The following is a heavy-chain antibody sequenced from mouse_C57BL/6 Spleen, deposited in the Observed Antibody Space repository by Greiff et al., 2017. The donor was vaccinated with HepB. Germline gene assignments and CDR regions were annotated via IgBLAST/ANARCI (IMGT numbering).Heavy chain of an antibody. Sequence: EVQLQQSGAELVRPGASVKLSCTASGFNIKDDYMHWVKQRPEQGLEWIGWIDPETGDTEYASKFQGKATITADHSSNTAYLPLSSLTSEDTAVYYWTSITTVVATGYYYAMDYWGQGTSVTVSS. CDR1: GFNIKDDY. CDR2: IDPETGDT. CDR3: TSITTVVATGYYYAMDY. J-gene: IGHJ4*01. D-gene: IGHD1-1*01. V-gene: IGHV14-4*01.